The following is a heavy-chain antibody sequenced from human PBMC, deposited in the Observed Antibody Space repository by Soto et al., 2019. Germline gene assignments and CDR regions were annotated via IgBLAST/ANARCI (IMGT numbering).Heavy chain of an antibody. CDR3: AGDTYGLDV. Sequence: QVQMQESGPGLVKPSETFPSTSLVLGPQLKIITSNWVRQPPGKGLEWIGSIHYSGTTHYNPSLESRVTISRDAARNQFSLRLRSVTAADAAVYYCAGDTYGLDVWGQGTTVTVSS. CDR2: IHYSGTT. J-gene: IGHJ6*02. V-gene: IGHV4-59*01. CDR1: GPQLKIIT.